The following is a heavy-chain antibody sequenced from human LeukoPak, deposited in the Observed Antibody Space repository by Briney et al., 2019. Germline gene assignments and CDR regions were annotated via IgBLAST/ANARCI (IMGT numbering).Heavy chain of an antibody. J-gene: IGHJ4*02. Sequence: PSETLSLTCAVYGRSFSGYYWSWIRQPPGKGLEWIREINHSGSTNYNPSLKSRVTISVDTSKNQFSLKLSSVTAADTAVYYCARDKGRITMVRGVFDYWGQGTLVTVSS. D-gene: IGHD3-10*01. CDR1: GRSFSGYY. V-gene: IGHV4-34*01. CDR3: ARDKGRITMVRGVFDY. CDR2: INHSGST.